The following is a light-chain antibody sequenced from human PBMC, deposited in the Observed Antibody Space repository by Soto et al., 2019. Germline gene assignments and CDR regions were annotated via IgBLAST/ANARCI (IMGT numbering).Light chain of an antibody. CDR1: QSISSY. Sequence: SSMTASVGDRVTMTVGASQSISSYLNWYQQKPGKAPKLLIYAASSLQSGVPSRFSGSGSGTDFTLTISCMQHAEFATDYWSQHYSSPALTFGQGMRLDIK. V-gene: IGKV1-39*01. CDR2: AAS. CDR3: SQHYSSPALT. J-gene: IGKJ5*01.